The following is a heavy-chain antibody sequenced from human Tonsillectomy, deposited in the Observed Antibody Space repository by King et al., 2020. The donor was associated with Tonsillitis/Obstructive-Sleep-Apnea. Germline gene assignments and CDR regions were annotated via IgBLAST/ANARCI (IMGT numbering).Heavy chain of an antibody. Sequence: QLQESGPGLVKPSETLSLTCTVSGGSVTNRDYYWGWIRQPPGKGLEWIGNIYCSGTTYYNPSLKSRVNISVDTSKNQFSLRLSSVTAADTAVYYCARDMGAAPHFDSWGQGALVTVSS. J-gene: IGHJ4*02. CDR1: GGSVTNRDYY. CDR3: ARDMGAAPHFDS. V-gene: IGHV4-39*02. D-gene: IGHD2-15*01. CDR2: IYCSGTT.